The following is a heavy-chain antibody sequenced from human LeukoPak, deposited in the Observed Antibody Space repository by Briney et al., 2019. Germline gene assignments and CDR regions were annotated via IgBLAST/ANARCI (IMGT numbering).Heavy chain of an antibody. CDR3: AKEGTREDTDYYYYMDV. D-gene: IGHD2-15*01. Sequence: PGGSLRLSCAASGFTFSSYGMHWVRQAPGKGLEWVAVISYDGSNKYYADSVKGRFTISRDNSKNTLYLQMNSLRAEDTAVYYCAKEGTREDTDYYYYMDVWGKGTTVTVSS. J-gene: IGHJ6*03. CDR1: GFTFSSYG. V-gene: IGHV3-30*18. CDR2: ISYDGSNK.